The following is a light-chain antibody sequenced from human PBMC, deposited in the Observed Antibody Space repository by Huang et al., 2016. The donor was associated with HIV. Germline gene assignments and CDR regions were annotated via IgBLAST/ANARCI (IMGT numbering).Light chain of an antibody. V-gene: IGKV3-20*01. Sequence: EIILTQSPATLSLSPGERAPLSCRASQSVSGSNLAWYQQKLGQAPRLLISGESTRATGIPDRFSASGSGTDFTLTISRLEPEDFAMYYCQHYGTLFTFGQGTEVEIK. CDR1: QSVSGSN. CDR2: GES. CDR3: QHYGTLFT. J-gene: IGKJ2*01.